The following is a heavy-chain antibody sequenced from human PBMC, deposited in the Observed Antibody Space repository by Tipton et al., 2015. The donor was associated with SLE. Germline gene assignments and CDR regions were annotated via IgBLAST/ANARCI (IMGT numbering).Heavy chain of an antibody. V-gene: IGHV4-34*01. D-gene: IGHD2-21*01. CDR2: INHSGGT. J-gene: IGHJ4*02. Sequence: TLSLTCAVYGGSFSDYSWSWIRQSPGKGLEWIGEINHSGGTNYNPSLKSRVTISLDTSRNQFSLKVSSVTAADTAVYYCARGAGLFPLDYWGQGTLVTVSS. CDR1: GGSFSDYS. CDR3: ARGAGLFPLDY.